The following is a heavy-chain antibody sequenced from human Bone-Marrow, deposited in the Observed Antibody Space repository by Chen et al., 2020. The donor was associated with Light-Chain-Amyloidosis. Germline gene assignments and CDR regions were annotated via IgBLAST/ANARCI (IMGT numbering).Heavy chain of an antibody. CDR2: ISGGDT. J-gene: IGHJ6*02. D-gene: IGHD6-19*01. Sequence: EVLLVESGGGLVQPGGSLRLSCAVSGFTLSNYAMDWVRQAPGKGLEWVSSISGGDTYNANSVKGRFTVSGDDSGNTLYLQMNSLRAEDTAVYYCAKRGSYYYYGMDVWGQGTTVTVSS. CDR1: GFTLSNYA. CDR3: AKRGSYYYYGMDV. V-gene: IGHV3-23*04.